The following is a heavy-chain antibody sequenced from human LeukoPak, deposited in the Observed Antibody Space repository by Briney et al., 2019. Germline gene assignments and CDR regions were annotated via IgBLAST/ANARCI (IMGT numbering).Heavy chain of an antibody. Sequence: GSLRLSCAASGFTFSSYSMNWVRQAPGKGLEWVSSISSSSSYIYYADSVEGRFTISRDNAKNSLYLQMNSLRAEDTAVYYCARDLDYDDAFDIWGQGTMVTVSS. D-gene: IGHD4/OR15-4a*01. CDR2: ISSSSSYI. CDR3: ARDLDYDDAFDI. J-gene: IGHJ3*02. CDR1: GFTFSSYS. V-gene: IGHV3-21*01.